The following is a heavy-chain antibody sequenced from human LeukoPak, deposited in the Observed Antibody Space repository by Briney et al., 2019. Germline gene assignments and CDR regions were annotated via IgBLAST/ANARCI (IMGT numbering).Heavy chain of an antibody. D-gene: IGHD1-14*01. V-gene: IGHV1-2*02. Sequence: GASVKVSCKASGYTFTGYYMHWVRQAPGQGLEWMGWINPNSGGTNYAQKFQGRVTMTRDTSISTAYMELSRLRSDDTAVYYCARNSRRVDTTVILRFDPWGQGTLVTVSS. J-gene: IGHJ5*02. CDR3: ARNSRRVDTTVILRFDP. CDR2: INPNSGGT. CDR1: GYTFTGYY.